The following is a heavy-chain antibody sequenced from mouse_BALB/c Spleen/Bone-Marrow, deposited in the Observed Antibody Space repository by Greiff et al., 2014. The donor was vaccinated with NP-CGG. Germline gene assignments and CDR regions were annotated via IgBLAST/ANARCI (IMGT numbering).Heavy chain of an antibody. J-gene: IGHJ2*01. CDR2: IRNKANGYTT. V-gene: IGHV7-3*02. CDR1: GFTFTDYY. CDR3: ARDKGRVFFDY. Sequence: EVNVVESGGGLVQPGGSLRLSCATSGFTFTDYYMNWVRQPPGKALEWLGFIRNKANGYTTEYSASVKSRFTISRDNSQNILYLQMNTLRVDDSATYYCARDKGRVFFDYWGQCTTLTVAS.